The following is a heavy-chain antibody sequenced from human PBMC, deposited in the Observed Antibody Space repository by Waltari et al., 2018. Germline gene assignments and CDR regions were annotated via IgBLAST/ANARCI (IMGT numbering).Heavy chain of an antibody. V-gene: IGHV1-2*06. Sequence: QVQLVQSGAEVKKPGASVKVSCKASGYTFTGYYMHWVRQAPGQALEWMGRINPNSGGTNYAQKFQGRVTMTRDTSISTAYMELSRLRSDDTAVYYCARDLPGVWLGVYAIGTYDDYWGQGTLVTVSS. D-gene: IGHD2-8*02. J-gene: IGHJ4*02. CDR2: INPNSGGT. CDR3: ARDLPGVWLGVYAIGTYDDY. CDR1: GYTFTGYY.